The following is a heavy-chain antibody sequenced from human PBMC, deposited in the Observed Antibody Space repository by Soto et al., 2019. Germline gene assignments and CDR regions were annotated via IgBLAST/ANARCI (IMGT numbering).Heavy chain of an antibody. D-gene: IGHD3-22*01. CDR1: GGSISSGGYY. Sequence: SETLSLTCTVSGGSISSGGYYWSWIRQHPGKGLEWIGYIYYSGSTYYNPSLKSRVTISVDTSKNQFSLKLSSVTAADTAVYYCARQPWGSGYQRAFDIWGQGTMVTVSS. V-gene: IGHV4-31*03. CDR3: ARQPWGSGYQRAFDI. J-gene: IGHJ3*02. CDR2: IYYSGST.